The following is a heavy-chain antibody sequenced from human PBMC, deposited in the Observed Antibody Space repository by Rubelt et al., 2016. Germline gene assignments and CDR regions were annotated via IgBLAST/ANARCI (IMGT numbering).Heavy chain of an antibody. CDR1: GYTFSNYG. V-gene: IGHV1-18*01. D-gene: IGHD6-6*01. Sequence: QIQLVQSGPEVKKPGASVKVSCRASGYTFSNYGITWVRQAPGQGPEWMGWISGYSGNTNYVEKFQDRVSMTTDTPTSTAYMELRSLRSDDTAVYYCARDHPSYSSSWHYWGQGTLVTISS. J-gene: IGHJ4*02. CDR3: ARDHPSYSSSWHY. CDR2: ISGYSGNT.